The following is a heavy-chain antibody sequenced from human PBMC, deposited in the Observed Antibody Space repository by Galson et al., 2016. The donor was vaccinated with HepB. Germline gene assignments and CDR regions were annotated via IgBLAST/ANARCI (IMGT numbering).Heavy chain of an antibody. CDR2: MNPSSGSA. J-gene: IGHJ3*02. Sequence: SVKVSCKASGYTFINCYLHWVRQAPGQGLEWMGIMNPSSGSATYAQKFQGRVTMARDTSTTTAYMEVTSLRSEDTAVYYRARGAGDTITDAVLDDAFDTWGQGTLVTVSS. CDR1: GYTFINCY. D-gene: IGHD2-8*02. CDR3: ARGAGDTITDAVLDDAFDT. V-gene: IGHV1-46*01.